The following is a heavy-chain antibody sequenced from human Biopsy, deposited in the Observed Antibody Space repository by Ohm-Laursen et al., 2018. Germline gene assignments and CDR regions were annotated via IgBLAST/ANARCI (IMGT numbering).Heavy chain of an antibody. CDR3: AKDLRNNNWGAEN. CDR1: GFSFSSYG. Sequence: SSLRLSCAASGFSFSSYGMHRVRQAPGKGLEWVAVISDDGRNKYYIDSVRGRFTISRDNSKNTLYLQMNNLRAEDTAVFYCAKDLRNNNWGAENWGQGTLVTVSS. CDR2: ISDDGRNK. V-gene: IGHV3-30*18. D-gene: IGHD7-27*01. J-gene: IGHJ4*02.